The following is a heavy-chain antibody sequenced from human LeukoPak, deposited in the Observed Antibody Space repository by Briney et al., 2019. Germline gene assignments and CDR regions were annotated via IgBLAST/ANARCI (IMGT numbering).Heavy chain of an antibody. CDR1: GFSFSGYN. CDR2: VTSSIAYI. Sequence: GGSLRLSCAASGFSFSGYNMNWVRQAPAKGLEWVSSVTSSIAYIYHADSVKGRFTISRDNAKNSLSLQMNSLRAEDTAVYYCARVLRDYYFDFWGQGTLVTVSS. D-gene: IGHD3-9*01. J-gene: IGHJ4*02. CDR3: ARVLRDYYFDF. V-gene: IGHV3-21*01.